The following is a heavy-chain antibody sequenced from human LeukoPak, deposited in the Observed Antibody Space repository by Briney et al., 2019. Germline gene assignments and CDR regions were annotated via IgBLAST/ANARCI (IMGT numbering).Heavy chain of an antibody. J-gene: IGHJ4*02. CDR3: ARDFYSYGFSDY. CDR1: GFTFSSYW. Sequence: GSLRLSCAASGFTFSSYWMHWVRQAPGKGLVWVSRVNGDGYTTRYADSVKGRFTVSRDNAKNTLYLQMNSLRAEDTAVCYCARDFYSYGFSDYWGQGTLVTVSS. CDR2: VNGDGYTT. D-gene: IGHD5-18*01. V-gene: IGHV3-74*01.